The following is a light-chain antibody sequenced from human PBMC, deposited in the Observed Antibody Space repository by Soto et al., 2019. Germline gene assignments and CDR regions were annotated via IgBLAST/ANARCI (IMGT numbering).Light chain of an antibody. J-gene: IGKJ1*01. CDR2: GAS. V-gene: IGKV3-15*01. Sequence: EIVLTQSPSTLSLSPGERATLSFRASQSVGSNLSWYQQKPGQAPRLLISGASTGATGVPATFSGSGSGTEFTLTINSLQSEDFAIYYCQQYNKWPWTSGQGSKVDI. CDR3: QQYNKWPWT. CDR1: QSVGSN.